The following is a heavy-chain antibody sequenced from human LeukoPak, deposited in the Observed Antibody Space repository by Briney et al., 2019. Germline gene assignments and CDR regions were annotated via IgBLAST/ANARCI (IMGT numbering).Heavy chain of an antibody. CDR2: IWFDGSNK. J-gene: IGHJ4*02. CDR3: AKDSSAYSGSYFDY. V-gene: IGHV3-33*06. Sequence: GGSLRLPCTSSGFIFSNYGLHWVRQAPGKGLEWVAVIWFDGSNKYYAESMNGRYTISRDNSKNTLFLQMNSLRAEDTAVYYCAKDSSAYSGSYFDYWGQGTLVTVSS. CDR1: GFIFSNYG. D-gene: IGHD1-26*01.